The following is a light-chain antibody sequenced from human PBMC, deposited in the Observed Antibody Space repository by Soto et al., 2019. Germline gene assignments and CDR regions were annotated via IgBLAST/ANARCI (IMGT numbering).Light chain of an antibody. CDR3: QQYGSSSWT. J-gene: IGKJ1*01. CDR1: QSVSSSY. Sequence: EIVLTQSPGTLSLSPGERATLSCRASQSVSSSYLAWYQQKPGQAPRLLIYGASSRATGIPDRFSGSRSGTDFTLTISRREPEDYAVYYCQQYGSSSWTFGQGTKVEIK. CDR2: GAS. V-gene: IGKV3-20*01.